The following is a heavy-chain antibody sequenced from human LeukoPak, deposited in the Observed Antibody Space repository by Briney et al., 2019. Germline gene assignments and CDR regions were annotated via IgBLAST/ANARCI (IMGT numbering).Heavy chain of an antibody. J-gene: IGHJ4*02. CDR2: ISYDGSNK. D-gene: IGHD3-3*01. CDR3: AKEGVRFLEWLLFDY. V-gene: IGHV3-30*18. CDR1: GFTFSSYG. Sequence: GRSLRLSCAASGFTFSSYGMHWVHQAPGKGLEWVAVISYDGSNKYYADSVKGRFTISRDNSKNTLYLQMNSLRAEDTAVYYCAKEGVRFLEWLLFDYWGQGTLVTVSS.